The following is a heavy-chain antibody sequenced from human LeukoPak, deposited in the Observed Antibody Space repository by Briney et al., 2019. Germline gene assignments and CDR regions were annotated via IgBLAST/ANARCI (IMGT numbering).Heavy chain of an antibody. J-gene: IGHJ4*02. D-gene: IGHD6-13*01. CDR1: GFTFSSYG. Sequence: GGSLRLSCAASGFTFSSYGMHWIRQPPGQGLAWVAFIRYDGSNNYYADSVKGRFTISRETSTNTLYLQMNSLRAEDTAVYYCAKSPAFAAAGTSTFDYWGQGTLVTVSS. CDR3: AKSPAFAAAGTSTFDY. CDR2: IRYDGSNN. V-gene: IGHV3-30*02.